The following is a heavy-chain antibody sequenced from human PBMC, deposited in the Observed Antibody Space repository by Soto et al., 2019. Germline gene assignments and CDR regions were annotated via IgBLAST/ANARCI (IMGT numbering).Heavy chain of an antibody. D-gene: IGHD6-6*01. CDR2: ISGSGGNT. V-gene: IGHV3-23*01. Sequence: GGPLRLSCAASGFTFRNYAMSWVRQAPGKGLEWVSGISGSGGNTYYADSVKGRFTISRDNSKNTLYLQMNSLRAEDTAVYYCELPPPLDYLCQETLVTVSS. CDR1: GFTFRNYA. J-gene: IGHJ4*02. CDR3: ELPPPLDY.